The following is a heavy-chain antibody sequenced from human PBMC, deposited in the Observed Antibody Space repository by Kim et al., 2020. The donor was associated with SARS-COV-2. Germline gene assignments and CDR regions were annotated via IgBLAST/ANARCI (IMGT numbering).Heavy chain of an antibody. V-gene: IGHV1-2*02. CDR3: NFWSDNYYDLDV. Sequence: ASVKVSCKASGYTFTAYYMHWVRQAPGQGLEWVGWINPNSGGTKSAQSFQGRVTMTRDTSINVAYMELSRLTSDDTAVYYCNFWSDNYYDLDVWGQGTTVTVSS. D-gene: IGHD3-3*01. CDR2: INPNSGGT. CDR1: GYTFTAYY. J-gene: IGHJ6*02.